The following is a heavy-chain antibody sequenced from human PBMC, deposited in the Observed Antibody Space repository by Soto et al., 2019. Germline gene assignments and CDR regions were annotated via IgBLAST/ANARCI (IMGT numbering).Heavy chain of an antibody. Sequence: PGGSLRLSCTASGFTFGDYLMTWVRQAPGKGLEWVGHIRSKAYGGTTEYAASVQGRFTISRDDSKSVAYLQLNSLKIEDTAMYYCTRRKGGHYYGMDVWGQGTTVTAP. J-gene: IGHJ6*02. D-gene: IGHD6-25*01. CDR1: GFTFGDYL. CDR2: IRSKAYGGTT. V-gene: IGHV3-49*04. CDR3: TRRKGGHYYGMDV.